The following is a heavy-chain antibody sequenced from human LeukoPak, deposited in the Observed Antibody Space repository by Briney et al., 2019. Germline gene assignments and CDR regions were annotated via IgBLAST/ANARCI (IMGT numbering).Heavy chain of an antibody. V-gene: IGHV4-39*02. CDR1: GGSIDSRIYF. J-gene: IGHJ5*02. Sequence: SETLSLTCSVSGGSIDSRIYFWGWIRQFPGKGLEWIGNIHYNESTYYNPSLQNRVTMSVDTSNNRFSLSLASVTAADTAIYYCVQHCPCPPCNWLNPWGQGTLVTVSS. CDR3: VQHCPCPPCNWLNP. D-gene: IGHD2-15*01. CDR2: IHYNEST.